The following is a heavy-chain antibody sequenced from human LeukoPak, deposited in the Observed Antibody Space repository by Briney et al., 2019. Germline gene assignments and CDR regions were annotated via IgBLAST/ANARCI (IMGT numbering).Heavy chain of an antibody. CDR3: ARHLTHGFLGGMDV. J-gene: IGHJ6*02. CDR2: IYYSGST. D-gene: IGHD2-8*01. CDR1: GGSLSSYY. Sequence: SETLSLTCTVSGGSLSSYYWSWVRQPPGKGLEWIGYIYYSGSTHYNPSLKSRATISVDTSKKQFSLKLSSVTAADTAVYYCARHLTHGFLGGMDVWGQGTTVTVSS. V-gene: IGHV4-59*08.